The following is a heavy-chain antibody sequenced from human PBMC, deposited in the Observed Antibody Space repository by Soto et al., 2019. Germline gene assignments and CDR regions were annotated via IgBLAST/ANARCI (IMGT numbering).Heavy chain of an antibody. Sequence: VQLVESGGGVVQPGRSLRLSCAASGFTFSSYGMHWVRQAPGKGLEWVTVISYDGSNKYYADSVKGRFTISRDNSKNPLYLQMNGLRAEDTAVYYCAKDWHDSQPPCGMDVWGQGTTVTVSS. J-gene: IGHJ6*02. CDR3: AKDWHDSQPPCGMDV. D-gene: IGHD2-21*02. CDR2: ISYDGSNK. V-gene: IGHV3-30*18. CDR1: GFTFSSYG.